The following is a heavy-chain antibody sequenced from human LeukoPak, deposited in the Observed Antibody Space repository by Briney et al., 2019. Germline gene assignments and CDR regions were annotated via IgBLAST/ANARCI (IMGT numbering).Heavy chain of an antibody. CDR3: ARDGGYLLGY. Sequence: PGGSLRLSCAASGFTFSSYEMNWVRQAPGKGLEWVSYISSSGTTIYYADSVKGRFTISRDNANYSLYLQMNSLRAEDTAVYCCARDGGYLLGYWGQGTLVTVSS. CDR1: GFTFSSYE. V-gene: IGHV3-48*03. J-gene: IGHJ4*02. CDR2: ISSSGTTI. D-gene: IGHD3-16*01.